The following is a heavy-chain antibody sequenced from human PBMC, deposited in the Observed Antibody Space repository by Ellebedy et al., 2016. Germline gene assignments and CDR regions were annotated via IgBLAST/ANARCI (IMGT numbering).Heavy chain of an antibody. CDR3: AREGQVQLRPDAFDI. Sequence: GGSLRLXXAASGFTASGYWMTWVRQAPGKGLEWVASIKRDGGEKYHADSVKGRFTISRDNAMNSVFLQLNSLRAEDSAVYYCAREGQVQLRPDAFDIWGQGTKVIVSS. CDR1: GFTASGYW. D-gene: IGHD1-1*01. V-gene: IGHV3-7*01. CDR2: IKRDGGEK. J-gene: IGHJ3*02.